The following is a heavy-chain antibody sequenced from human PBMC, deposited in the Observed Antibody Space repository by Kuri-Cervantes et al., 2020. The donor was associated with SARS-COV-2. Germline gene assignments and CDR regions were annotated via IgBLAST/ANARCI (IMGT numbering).Heavy chain of an antibody. Sequence: SQTLSLTCAVSDGPFNIFYWSWIRQSPGKGLEWIGEINQSGSTNYNPSLKSRVTMSGGTSKNQFFLELSAVTAADTGVYYCATRNKHGYPLDSWGQGTLVTVSS. J-gene: IGHJ4*02. V-gene: IGHV4-34*01. CDR1: DGPFNIFY. CDR2: INQSGST. CDR3: ATRNKHGYPLDS. D-gene: IGHD5-18*01.